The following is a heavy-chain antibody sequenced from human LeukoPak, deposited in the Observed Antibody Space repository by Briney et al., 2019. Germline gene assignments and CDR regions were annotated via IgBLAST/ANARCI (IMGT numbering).Heavy chain of an antibody. CDR1: GFTFSTYV. CDR2: VWYDGTIK. J-gene: IGHJ4*02. Sequence: PGGSLRLSCAASGFTFSTYVMHWVRQAPGKGLEWVALVWYDGTIKYYADSVQGRFTISRDNSKNTLNLQMNSLRAEDTAVYYCARGSTYNYADFDSWGQGALVTVPS. CDR3: ARGSTYNYADFDS. V-gene: IGHV3-33*01. D-gene: IGHD5-18*01.